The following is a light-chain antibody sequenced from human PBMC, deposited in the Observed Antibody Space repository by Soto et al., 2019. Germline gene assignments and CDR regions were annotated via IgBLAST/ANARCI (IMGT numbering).Light chain of an antibody. CDR3: QQSYSTPLT. V-gene: IGKV1-33*01. CDR1: QDINNY. Sequence: IPMTQSPSSLSPSGRDRFTTTCQASQDINNYLNWYQHKSGKAPRLLIYDASNLETGVPSRFSGSGSGTDFTLTISSLQPEDFATYYCQQSYSTPLTFGQGTKVDIK. CDR2: DAS. J-gene: IGKJ1*01.